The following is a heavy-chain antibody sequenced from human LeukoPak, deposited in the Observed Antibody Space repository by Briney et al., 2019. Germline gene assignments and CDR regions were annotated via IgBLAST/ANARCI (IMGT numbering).Heavy chain of an antibody. D-gene: IGHD6-19*01. J-gene: IGHJ4*02. Sequence: GGSLRLSCAASGFTFSDYYMSWIRQAPGKGLEWVSYISSSSSYTNYADSVKGRFTISRDNAKNSLHLQMNSLRAEDTAVYYCARESAGWDYFDYWGQGTLVTVSS. CDR3: ARESAGWDYFDY. V-gene: IGHV3-11*05. CDR2: ISSSSSYT. CDR1: GFTFSDYY.